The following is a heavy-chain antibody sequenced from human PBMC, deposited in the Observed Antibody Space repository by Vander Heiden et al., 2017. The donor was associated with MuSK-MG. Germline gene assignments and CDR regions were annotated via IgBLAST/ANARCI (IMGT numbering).Heavy chain of an antibody. CDR1: GASINSGPYH. J-gene: IGHJ6*03. Sequence: QVHLQESGPGLAKPSQTLSLTCTVSGASINSGPYHWSWIRQHPGPGLEWVGYIYYSGGTYYNPSLKNRVTISGDQSKDQFSLKLGSLAAADTAISYCPSITMVRGVFPTYYYYYYMDVWGKGTTVTVSS. CDR3: PSITMVRGVFPTYYYYYYMDV. V-gene: IGHV4-31*03. D-gene: IGHD3-10*01. CDR2: IYYSGGT.